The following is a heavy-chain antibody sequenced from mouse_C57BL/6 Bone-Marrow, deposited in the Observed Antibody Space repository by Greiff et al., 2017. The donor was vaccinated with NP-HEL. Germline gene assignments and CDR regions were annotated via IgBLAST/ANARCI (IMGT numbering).Heavy chain of an antibody. D-gene: IGHD1-1*01. V-gene: IGHV5-4*01. CDR1: GFTFSSYA. Sequence: DVQLVESGGGLVKPGGSLKLSCAASGFTFSSYAMSWVRQTPEKRLEWVATISDGGSYTYYPDNVKGRFTISRDNAKNNLYLQMSHLKSEDTAMYYCARDDDYGSSYGDAMDYWGQGTSVTVSS. CDR2: ISDGGSYT. CDR3: ARDDDYGSSYGDAMDY. J-gene: IGHJ4*01.